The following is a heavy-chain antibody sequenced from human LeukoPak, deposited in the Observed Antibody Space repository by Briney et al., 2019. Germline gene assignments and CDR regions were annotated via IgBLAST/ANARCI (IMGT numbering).Heavy chain of an antibody. CDR1: GYTFTGYY. CDR3: ARASSGSYSDRDAFAI. D-gene: IGHD1-26*01. J-gene: IGHJ3*02. Sequence: ASVRVSCKASGYTFTGYYMHWVRQAPGQGLEWMGWINPNSGGTNYAQKCQGRVTMTRDTSISTAYMELMRLRSDDTAVYDCARASSGSYSDRDAFAIWGQGTMVTVSS. V-gene: IGHV1-2*02. CDR2: INPNSGGT.